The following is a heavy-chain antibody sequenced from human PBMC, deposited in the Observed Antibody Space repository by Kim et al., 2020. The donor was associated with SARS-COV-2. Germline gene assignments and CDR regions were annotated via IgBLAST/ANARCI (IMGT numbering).Heavy chain of an antibody. CDR3: AKGGGGVRRNWNYRSGYFQH. D-gene: IGHD1-7*01. CDR2: ISGSGGST. V-gene: IGHV3-23*01. Sequence: GGSLRLSCAASGFTFSSYAMSWVRQAPGKGLEWVSAISGSGGSTYYADSVKGRFTISRDNSKNTLYLQMNSLRAEDTAVYYCAKGGGGVRRNWNYRSGYFQHWGQGTLVTVSS. J-gene: IGHJ1*01. CDR1: GFTFSSYA.